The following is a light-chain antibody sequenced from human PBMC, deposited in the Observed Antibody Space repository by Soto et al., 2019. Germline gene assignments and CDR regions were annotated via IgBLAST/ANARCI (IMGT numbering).Light chain of an antibody. CDR2: EVS. Sequence: QSALTQPASVSGSPGQSVTISCTGTSSDVGAYDFVSWYQQHPGKAPKVMIYEVSDRPSGVSNRFSGSKSGNTASLTISGLQAEHEAHYYCSSYTSTKVLFGGGTKLTVL. CDR3: SSYTSTKVL. J-gene: IGLJ2*01. CDR1: SSDVGAYDF. V-gene: IGLV2-14*01.